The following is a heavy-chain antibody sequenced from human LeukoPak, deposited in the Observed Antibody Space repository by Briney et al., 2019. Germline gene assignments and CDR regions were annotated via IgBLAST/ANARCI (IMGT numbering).Heavy chain of an antibody. CDR3: ARMGTLPYCSGGSCYFALDY. CDR2: IIPIFGTA. CDR1: GGTFSSYA. J-gene: IGHJ4*02. V-gene: IGHV1-69*13. D-gene: IGHD2-15*01. Sequence: SVKVSCKASGGTFSSYAISWVRQAPGQGLEWMGGIIPIFGTANYAQKFQGRVTITADESTSTAYMELSSLRSEDTAVYYRARMGTLPYCSGGSCYFALDYWGQGTLVTVSS.